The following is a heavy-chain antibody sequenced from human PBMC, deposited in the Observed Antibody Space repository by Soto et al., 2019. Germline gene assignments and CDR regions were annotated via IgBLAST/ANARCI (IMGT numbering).Heavy chain of an antibody. Sequence: QVQLQESGPGLVKPSQTLSLTCTVSGGSISSGGYYWSWIRQHPGKGLEWIGYIYYSGSTYYNPSFKSRVTISVDTSKNQFSLKLSSVTAADTAVYYCAAQDFDWLSPIENWGQGTLVTVSS. J-gene: IGHJ4*02. V-gene: IGHV4-31*03. CDR3: AAQDFDWLSPIEN. D-gene: IGHD3-9*01. CDR1: GGSISSGGYY. CDR2: IYYSGST.